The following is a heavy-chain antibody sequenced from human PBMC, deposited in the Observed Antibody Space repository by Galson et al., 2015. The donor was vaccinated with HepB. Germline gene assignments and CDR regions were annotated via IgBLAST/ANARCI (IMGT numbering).Heavy chain of an antibody. CDR3: ARGLGVTTGDWFDP. V-gene: IGHV3-23*01. D-gene: IGHD4-17*01. Sequence: SLRLSCAASGFTFSSYAMSWVRQAPGKGLEWVSAISGSGGSIYYADSVKGRFTISRDNSKNTLYLQMNSLRAGDTAVYYCARGLGVTTGDWFDPWGQGTLVTVSS. J-gene: IGHJ5*02. CDR2: ISGSGGSI. CDR1: GFTFSSYA.